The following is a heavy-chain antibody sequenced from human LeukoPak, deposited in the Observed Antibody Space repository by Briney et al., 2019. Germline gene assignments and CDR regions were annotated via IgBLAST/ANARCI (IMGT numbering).Heavy chain of an antibody. Sequence: GSSVKVSCKASGGTFSSYAISGVRQAPGQGREWMGGIIPIFGTANYAQKFQGRVTITADKSPSTAYMELSSLRSEDTAVYYCARSGVAAAGMDLYYYYMAVWGKGTTVTVSS. CDR3: ARSGVAAAGMDLYYYYMAV. CDR2: IIPIFGTA. V-gene: IGHV1-69*06. D-gene: IGHD6-13*01. J-gene: IGHJ6*03. CDR1: GGTFSSYA.